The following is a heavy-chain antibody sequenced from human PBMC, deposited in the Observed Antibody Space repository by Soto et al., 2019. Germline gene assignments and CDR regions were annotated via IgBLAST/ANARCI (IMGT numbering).Heavy chain of an antibody. CDR1: GFTFSSYS. Sequence: GGSLRLSCAASGFTFSSYSMNWVRQAPGKGLEWVSYISSSSSTIYYADSVKGRFTISRDNAKNSLYLQMNSLRAGDTAVYYCARAIDYDILTGYPAPPDYWGQGTLVTVSS. CDR2: ISSSSSTI. CDR3: ARAIDYDILTGYPAPPDY. J-gene: IGHJ4*02. V-gene: IGHV3-48*01. D-gene: IGHD3-9*01.